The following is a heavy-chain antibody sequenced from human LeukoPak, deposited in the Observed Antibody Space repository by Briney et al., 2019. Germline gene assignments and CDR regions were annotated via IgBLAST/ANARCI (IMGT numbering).Heavy chain of an antibody. CDR1: GFTFSSND. J-gene: IGHJ4*02. CDR2: IYSSGST. V-gene: IGHV3-53*01. D-gene: IGHD6-19*01. CDR3: ARRYSSGWWIDY. Sequence: GGSLRLSCAASGFTFSSNDMNWVRQAPGEGLVWVSIIYSSGSTYYADSVKGRFTISRDNSKNTLYLQMNTLRVEDTAVYYCARRYSSGWWIDYWGQGTLVTVSS.